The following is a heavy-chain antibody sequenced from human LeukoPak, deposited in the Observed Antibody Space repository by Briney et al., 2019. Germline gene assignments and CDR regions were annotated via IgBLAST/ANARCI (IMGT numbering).Heavy chain of an antibody. CDR1: GFTLSNND. J-gene: IGHJ4*02. V-gene: IGHV3-53*04. CDR2: IYSGGGT. CDR3: ATGGSYFDY. D-gene: IGHD3-16*01. Sequence: GGSLRLSCAASGFTLSNNDMSWVRQAPGKRLEWVSVIYSGGGTYYADSVKGRFTISRHSSKNTLYLQMNSLRAEDTAVYYCATGGSYFDYWGQGTLVTVSS.